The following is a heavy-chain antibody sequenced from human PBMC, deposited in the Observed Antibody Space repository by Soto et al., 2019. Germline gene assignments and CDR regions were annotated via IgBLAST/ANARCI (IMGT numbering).Heavy chain of an antibody. Sequence: SETLSLTCAVYGGSVNCYYLNWIRQPPGKGLEWIGEINHTGGTHYNPSLKSRVTMSVDTSKNQFSLRLSSVTAADKAIYYCATRITVFGLLIPPFDPWGQGTQVTVSS. D-gene: IGHD3-3*01. CDR2: INHTGGT. J-gene: IGHJ5*02. CDR3: ATRITVFGLLIPPFDP. CDR1: GGSVNCYY. V-gene: IGHV4-34*01.